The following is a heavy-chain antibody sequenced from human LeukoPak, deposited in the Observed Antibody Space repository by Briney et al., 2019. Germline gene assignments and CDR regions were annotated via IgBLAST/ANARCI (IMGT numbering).Heavy chain of an antibody. V-gene: IGHV4-59*01. Sequence: SETLSLTCTVSGGSISSYYWSWIRQPPGKGLEWIGYIYYSGSTNYNPSLKSRVTISVDTSKNQFSLKLSSVTAADTAVYYCARVRVREPPYYYYYMDVWGKGTTVTISS. CDR3: ARVRVREPPYYYYYMDV. CDR2: IYYSGST. J-gene: IGHJ6*03. D-gene: IGHD1-14*01. CDR1: GGSISSYY.